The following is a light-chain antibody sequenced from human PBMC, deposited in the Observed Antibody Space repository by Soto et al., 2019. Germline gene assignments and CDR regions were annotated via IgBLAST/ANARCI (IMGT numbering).Light chain of an antibody. V-gene: IGLV1-47*01. Sequence: QSVLTQPPSASGAPGQTVTISCSGRPSSFRSESVCWYRHIPETAPKLIIYATDQRPSGVPDRFSGFKSGTSASLAISGPRAGDEADFYCAAWDGRLGGRVFAGGPTLT. CDR3: AAWDGRLGGRV. CDR1: PSSFRSES. CDR2: ATD. J-gene: IGLJ3*02.